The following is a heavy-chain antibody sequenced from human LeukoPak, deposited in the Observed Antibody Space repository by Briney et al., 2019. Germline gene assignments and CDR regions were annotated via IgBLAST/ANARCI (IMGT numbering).Heavy chain of an antibody. CDR1: GGSISSGSYY. J-gene: IGHJ3*02. CDR2: IYTSGST. V-gene: IGHV4-61*02. CDR3: ARVLWSGYDI. D-gene: IGHD3-3*01. Sequence: SETLSLTCTVSGGSISSGSYYWSWIRQPAGKGLEWIGRIYTSGSTNYNPSLKSRVTISVDTSKNQFSLKLSFVTAADTAVYYCARVLWSGYDIWSQGTMVTVSS.